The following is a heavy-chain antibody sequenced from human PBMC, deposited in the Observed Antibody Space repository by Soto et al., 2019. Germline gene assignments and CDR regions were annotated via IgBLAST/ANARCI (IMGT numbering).Heavy chain of an antibody. J-gene: IGHJ3*02. CDR2: IYSGGST. V-gene: IGHV3-53*01. D-gene: IGHD6-19*01. CDR1: GFTVSSSY. Sequence: GGSLRLSCAVSGFTVSSSYMSWVRQAPGKGLEWVSAIYSGGSTYYADSVKGRLTISRDNSKNTVYIQVNSLRAEDTAVYYCARSRRGAGKAAFDIWGQGTMVTVSS. CDR3: ARSRRGAGKAAFDI.